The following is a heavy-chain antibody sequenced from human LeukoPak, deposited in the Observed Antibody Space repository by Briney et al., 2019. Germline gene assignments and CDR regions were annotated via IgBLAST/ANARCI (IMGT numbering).Heavy chain of an antibody. J-gene: IGHJ4*02. CDR1: GFTVSSNY. V-gene: IGHV3-11*04. CDR2: ISSSGSTI. D-gene: IGHD3-22*01. CDR3: ARGGPKYYYDSSGYYYGHPGGDY. Sequence: GGSLRLSCAASGFTVSSNYMSWIRQAPGKGLEWLSYISSSGSTIYYADSVKGRFTISRDNAKNSLYLQMSSLRAEVTAVYYCARGGPKYYYDSSGYYYGHPGGDYWGQGTLVTVSS.